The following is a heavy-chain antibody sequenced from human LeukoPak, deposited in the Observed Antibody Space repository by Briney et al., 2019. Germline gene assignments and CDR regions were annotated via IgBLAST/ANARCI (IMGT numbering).Heavy chain of an antibody. CDR3: ARHIAAAGFDY. CDR2: ISSNGGST. J-gene: IGHJ4*02. V-gene: IGHV3-64*01. Sequence: PGGSLRLSCAASGFTFSSYAMHWVRQAPGKGLEYVSAISSNGGSTYYANSVKGRFTISRDNSKNTLYLQIGSLRAEDMAVYYCARHIAAAGFDYWGQGTLVTVSS. CDR1: GFTFSSYA. D-gene: IGHD6-13*01.